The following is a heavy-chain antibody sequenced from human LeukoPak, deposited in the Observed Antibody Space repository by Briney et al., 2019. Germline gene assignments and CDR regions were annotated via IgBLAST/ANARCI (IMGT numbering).Heavy chain of an antibody. V-gene: IGHV3-30-3*01. J-gene: IGHJ4*02. CDR3: VKDRVRHGSGWYQLYYFNN. Sequence: PGGSLKLSCAASGFTFSGHAMVWVRQAPGKGLEWVSFISYDGSNKVYADSVMGRFTISRDNSKNTLYLQMDSLRPEDTAVYYCVKDRVRHGSGWYQLYYFNNWGQGTLVTVSS. CDR1: GFTFSGHA. D-gene: IGHD6-19*01. CDR2: ISYDGSNK.